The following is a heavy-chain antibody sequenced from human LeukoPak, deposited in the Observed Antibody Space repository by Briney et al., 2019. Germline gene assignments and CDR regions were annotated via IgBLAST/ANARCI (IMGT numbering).Heavy chain of an antibody. CDR1: GGSISSSSYS. J-gene: IGHJ6*02. D-gene: IGHD3-9*01. CDR3: ARDTAAGYDILLGYYGLDV. CDR2: VSHSGSI. Sequence: PSETLSLTCTVSGGSISSSSYSWGWIRQPPGKGLECIGRVSHSGSINYDPSLKNQVTISVDTSKNQFSLKLSSVTTADTAVYYCARDTAAGYDILLGYYGLDVWGQGTTVTVSS. V-gene: IGHV4-39*02.